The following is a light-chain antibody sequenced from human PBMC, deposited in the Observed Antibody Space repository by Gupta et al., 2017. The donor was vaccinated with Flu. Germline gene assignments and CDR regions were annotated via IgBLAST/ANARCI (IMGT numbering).Light chain of an antibody. CDR1: FSDVGAYNY. J-gene: IGLJ3*02. CDR2: DVT. V-gene: IGLV2-11*03. CDR3: CSYATTYTWV. Sequence: TFSDVGAYNYVSWYQQHPGKAPKLMISDVTKRPSGVPERFSGSMSGNTASLTISGLQAVNEADYYCCSYATTYTWVFGGGTKLTVL.